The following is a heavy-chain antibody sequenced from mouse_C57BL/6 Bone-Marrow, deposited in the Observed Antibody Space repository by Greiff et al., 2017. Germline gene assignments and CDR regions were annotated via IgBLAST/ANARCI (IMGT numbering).Heavy chain of an antibody. CDR2: ISNGGGST. Sequence: EVQGVESGGGLVQPGGSLKLSCAASGFTFSDYYMYWVRQTPEKRLEWVAYISNGGGSTYYPDTVKGRFTISRDNAKNTLYLQMSRLKSEDTAMYYCARHSYGNSYFDYWGQGTTLTVSS. CDR1: GFTFSDYY. J-gene: IGHJ2*01. V-gene: IGHV5-12*01. D-gene: IGHD2-1*01. CDR3: ARHSYGNSYFDY.